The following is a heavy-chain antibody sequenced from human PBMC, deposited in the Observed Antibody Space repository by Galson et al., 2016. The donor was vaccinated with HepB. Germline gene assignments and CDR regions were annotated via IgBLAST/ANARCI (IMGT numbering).Heavy chain of an antibody. CDR1: GGSIGSSSYY. V-gene: IGHV4-39*01. CDR3: ARRGRLGCFDY. J-gene: IGHJ4*02. D-gene: IGHD3-16*01. Sequence: SETLSLTCTVSGGSIGSSSYYWGWIRQPPGKGLEWIGGIYYSGSTYYNPSLKSRVTISVDTSKNQFSLKLSSVTAADTAVYYRARRGRLGCFDYWGQGTLVTVSS. CDR2: IYYSGST.